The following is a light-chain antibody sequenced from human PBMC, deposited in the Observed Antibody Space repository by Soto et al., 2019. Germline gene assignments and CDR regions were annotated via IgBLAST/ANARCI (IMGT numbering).Light chain of an antibody. V-gene: IGKV1-17*03. CDR2: AAS. Sequence: DIQMTQSASAMCASIGDRVTITCGASQAISNYLAWFQQKPGQVPKRLIYAASILQGGVPSRFSGSGSGTEFTLTISGLQPEDFATYYCLQHDTYPRTFGQGTKVDIK. J-gene: IGKJ2*01. CDR1: QAISNY. CDR3: LQHDTYPRT.